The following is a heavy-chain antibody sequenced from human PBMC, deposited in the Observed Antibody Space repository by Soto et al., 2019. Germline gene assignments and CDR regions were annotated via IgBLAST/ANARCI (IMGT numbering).Heavy chain of an antibody. V-gene: IGHV5-10-1*01. CDR3: ARQTYYYDNSANYQYYFDS. J-gene: IGHJ4*02. D-gene: IGHD3-22*01. Sequence: XESLKISFKGSGYSFSGYWISWVRQMPGKGLEWMGRIDPSDSYTNYSPSFQGHVTISVAKSISTVYLQWSSLRASDTAMYYCARQTYYYDNSANYQYYFDSWGQGTLVTVSS. CDR2: IDPSDSYT. CDR1: GYSFSGYW.